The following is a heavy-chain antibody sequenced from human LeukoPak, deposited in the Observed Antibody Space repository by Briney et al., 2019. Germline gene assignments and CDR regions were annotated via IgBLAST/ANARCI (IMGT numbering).Heavy chain of an antibody. V-gene: IGHV1-8*03. CDR3: ARIHYYDSSGYYKSSDNWFDP. Sequence: ASVKVSCKASGYTFTSYDINWVRQATGQGLEWMGWMNPNSGNTGYAQKFQGRVTITRNTSISTAYMELSSLRAEDTAVYYCARIHYYDSSGYYKSSDNWFDPWGQGTLVTVSS. CDR2: MNPNSGNT. D-gene: IGHD3-22*01. J-gene: IGHJ5*02. CDR1: GYTFTSYD.